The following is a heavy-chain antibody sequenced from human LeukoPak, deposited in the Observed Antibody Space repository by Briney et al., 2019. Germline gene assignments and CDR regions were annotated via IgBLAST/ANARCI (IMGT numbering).Heavy chain of an antibody. Sequence: SETLSLTCTVSGGSISSSSYYWGWIRQPPGKGLEWIGSIYYSGSTYYNPSLKSRVTISVDTSKNQFSLKLSSVTAADTAVYYCARRRHRGYLDYWGQGTLVTVSS. D-gene: IGHD1-14*01. CDR1: GGSISSSSYY. V-gene: IGHV4-39*01. CDR2: IYYSGST. CDR3: ARRRHRGYLDY. J-gene: IGHJ4*02.